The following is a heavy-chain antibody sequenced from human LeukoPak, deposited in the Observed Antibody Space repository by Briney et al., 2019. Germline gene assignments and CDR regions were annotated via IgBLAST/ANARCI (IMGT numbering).Heavy chain of an antibody. CDR3: ASYYGSGSYNY. V-gene: IGHV4-34*01. D-gene: IGHD3-10*01. Sequence: SETLSLTCAVYGGSFSGYYWSWIRQPPGKGLEWIGEINHSGSTNYNPSLKSRVTISVDTSKNQFSLKPSSVTAADTAVYYCASYYGSGSYNYWGQGTLVTVSS. J-gene: IGHJ4*02. CDR2: INHSGST. CDR1: GGSFSGYY.